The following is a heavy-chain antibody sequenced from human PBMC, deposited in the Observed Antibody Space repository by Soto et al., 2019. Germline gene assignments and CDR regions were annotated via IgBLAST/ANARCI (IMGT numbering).Heavy chain of an antibody. CDR1: GFTFRNYD. V-gene: IGHV3-13*05. J-gene: IGHJ6*02. CDR2: ISAAGDP. Sequence: EVQLVESGGGLVQPGGSLRLSCEASGFTFRNYDMHWVRQGTGKGLEWVSGISAAGDPDYVDSVEGRFTISRENAQNSFFLQMNSLRVGDTAVYYFARTDRDFYGLDVWGQGTTVIVSS. CDR3: ARTDRDFYGLDV.